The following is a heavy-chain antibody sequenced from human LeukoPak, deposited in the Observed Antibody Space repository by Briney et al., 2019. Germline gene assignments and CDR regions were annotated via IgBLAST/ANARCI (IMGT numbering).Heavy chain of an antibody. V-gene: IGHV4-59*01. CDR3: ARENYDFWSGYYTGIDY. CDR1: GDSISSYY. CDR2: IYYSGST. D-gene: IGHD3-3*01. J-gene: IGHJ4*02. Sequence: PSETLSLTCTVSGDSISSYYWSWIRQPPGKGLEWIGYIYYSGSTNYNPSLKSRVTISVDTSKNQFSLKLSSVTAADTAVYYCARENYDFWSGYYTGIDYWGQGTLVTVSS.